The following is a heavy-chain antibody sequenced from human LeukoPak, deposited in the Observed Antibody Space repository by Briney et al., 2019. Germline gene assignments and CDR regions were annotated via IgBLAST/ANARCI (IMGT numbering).Heavy chain of an antibody. J-gene: IGHJ4*02. CDR2: IYYSGST. CDR3: ARGWELHDY. V-gene: IGHV4-59*01. D-gene: IGHD1-26*01. CDR1: GGSISGYY. Sequence: SETLSLTCTVSGGSISGYYWSWIRQPPGKGLEWIGYIYYSGSTNYNPSLKSRVTISVDTSKNQFSLKLSSVTAADTAVYYCARGWELHDYWGQGTLVTVSS.